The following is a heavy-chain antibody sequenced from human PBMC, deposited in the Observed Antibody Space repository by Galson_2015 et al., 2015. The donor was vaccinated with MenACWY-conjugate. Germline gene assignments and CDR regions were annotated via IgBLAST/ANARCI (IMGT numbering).Heavy chain of an antibody. Sequence: QSGAEVKKPGESLKISCKGSGYSFTSYWIGWVRQMPGKGLEWMGIIYPGDSDTRYSPSFQGQVTISADKSISTAYLQWSSLKASDTAMYYCARQGLCSSTSCYSEEDYYYYGMDVWGQGTTVTVSS. J-gene: IGHJ6*02. CDR1: GYSFTSYW. CDR2: IYPGDSDT. CDR3: ARQGLCSSTSCYSEEDYYYYGMDV. V-gene: IGHV5-51*01. D-gene: IGHD2-2*01.